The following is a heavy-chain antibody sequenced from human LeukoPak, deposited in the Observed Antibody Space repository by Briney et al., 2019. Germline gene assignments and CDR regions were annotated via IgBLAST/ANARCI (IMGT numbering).Heavy chain of an antibody. CDR2: IYTSGST. J-gene: IGHJ5*02. Sequence: PSETLSLTCTVSGGSISSGSYYWSCIRQPAGQGLESIGRIYTSGSTKYNPSLKSRVTTSVDTYTNEFSLKPTPVPDTDNAVYYCAKIARDWTATWGEGALGTVS. CDR1: GGSISSGSYY. CDR3: AKIARDWTAT. D-gene: IGHD1-1*01. V-gene: IGHV4-61*02.